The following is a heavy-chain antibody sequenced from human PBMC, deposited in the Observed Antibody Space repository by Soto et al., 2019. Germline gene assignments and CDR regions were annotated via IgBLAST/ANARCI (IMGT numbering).Heavy chain of an antibody. J-gene: IGHJ4*02. CDR2: LYYSGNT. CDR1: GGSVSRGSFS. CDR3: AREGTLGYLDN. D-gene: IGHD3-10*01. V-gene: IGHV4-61*01. Sequence: QLQESGPGLVKPSETLSLTCTVSGGSVSRGSFSWSWIRPSPGKGLEWIGYLYYSGNTNYNPSLKIRVTISVDTSENQFALKMSSVTAADTAVYYCAREGTLGYLDNWGQGTLVTVSS.